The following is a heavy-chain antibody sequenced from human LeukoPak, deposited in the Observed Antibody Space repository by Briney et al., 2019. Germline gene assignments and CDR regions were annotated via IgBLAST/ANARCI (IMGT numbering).Heavy chain of an antibody. Sequence: GGSLRLSCAASGFTFSSYSMMWVRQAPGKGLEWVSYISSSSTTIHYADSVKGRFTISRDNAKNSVYLQMNSLRAVDTAVYYCARDRHKYNHDGSGYPPYWGQGTLVTVSS. CDR3: ARDRHKYNHDGSGYPPY. V-gene: IGHV3-48*01. CDR1: GFTFSSYS. CDR2: ISSSSTTI. D-gene: IGHD3-22*01. J-gene: IGHJ4*02.